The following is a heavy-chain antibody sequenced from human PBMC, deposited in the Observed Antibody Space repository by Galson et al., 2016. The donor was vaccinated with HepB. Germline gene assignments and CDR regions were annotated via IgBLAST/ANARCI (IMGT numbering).Heavy chain of an antibody. V-gene: IGHV3-21*04. CDR3: VRGSDYGEFYYYGMDV. CDR1: GVMFSSYS. D-gene: IGHD4-17*01. Sequence: SLRLSCAASGVMFSSYSMNWVRQAPGKELEWVSSISGRSTFKYYADSMKGRFTISRDNAKNSLSPQMNSLRAEDTAVYYCVRGSDYGEFYYYGMDVWGQGTTVTVSS. J-gene: IGHJ6*02. CDR2: ISGRSTFK.